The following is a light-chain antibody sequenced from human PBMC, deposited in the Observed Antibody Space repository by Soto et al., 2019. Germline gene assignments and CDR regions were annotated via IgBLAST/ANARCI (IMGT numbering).Light chain of an antibody. CDR2: AAS. CDR1: QSISSY. CDR3: QQSYRIPPT. Sequence: DIQMTQSPSSLSASVGDRVTITCRASQSISSYLNWYQQKPGNAPKLLIYAASSLQSGVPSRFGASESGTDFTLTISSLQPEDFGTYYCQQSYRIPPTFGGGTKVEI. J-gene: IGKJ4*01. V-gene: IGKV1-39*01.